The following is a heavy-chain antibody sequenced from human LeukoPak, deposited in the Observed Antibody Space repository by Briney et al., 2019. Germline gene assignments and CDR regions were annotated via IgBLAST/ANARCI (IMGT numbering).Heavy chain of an antibody. CDR2: ISGTSSTI. V-gene: IGHV3-48*01. CDR1: GFTSSSYS. CDR3: ANPEWGTYLVGFDY. Sequence: GGSLRLSCAASGFTSSSYSMNWVRHVPGKGLEWVSYISGTSSTIYYADSVKGRFTISRDNSKNTLYLRMNSLRAEDTAVYFCANPEWGTYLVGFDYWGQGTLVTVSS. J-gene: IGHJ4*02. D-gene: IGHD1-26*01.